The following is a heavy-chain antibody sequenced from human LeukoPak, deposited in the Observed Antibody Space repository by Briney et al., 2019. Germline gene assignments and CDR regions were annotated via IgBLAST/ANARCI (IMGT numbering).Heavy chain of an antibody. Sequence: SETLSFTCTVSGGSISSGDYYWSWIRQPPGKGREWIGYIYYSGSTYYNPSLKSRVTISVDTSKNQFSLKLSSVTAADTAVYYCARDCSSTSCYHYYGMDVWGQGTTVTVSS. D-gene: IGHD2-2*01. CDR3: ARDCSSTSCYHYYGMDV. CDR1: GGSISSGDYY. CDR2: IYYSGST. V-gene: IGHV4-30-4*01. J-gene: IGHJ6*02.